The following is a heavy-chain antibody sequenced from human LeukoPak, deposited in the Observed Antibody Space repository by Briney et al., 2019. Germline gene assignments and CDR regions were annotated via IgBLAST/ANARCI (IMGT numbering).Heavy chain of an antibody. CDR1: GYTFTGYY. D-gene: IGHD3-3*01. V-gene: IGHV1-2*02. J-gene: IGHJ4*02. CDR2: INPNSGGT. Sequence: GPVKVSCKASGYTFTGYYMHWVRQAPGQGLEWMGWINPNSGGTNYAQKFQGRVTMTRDTSISTAYMELSRLRSDDTAVYYCARNGEYDFWSGYPRLDYWGQGTLVTASS. CDR3: ARNGEYDFWSGYPRLDY.